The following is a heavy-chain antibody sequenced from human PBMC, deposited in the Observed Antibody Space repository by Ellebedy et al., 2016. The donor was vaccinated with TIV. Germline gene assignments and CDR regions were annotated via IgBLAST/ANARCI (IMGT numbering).Heavy chain of an antibody. CDR1: GVSFRSYW. D-gene: IGHD4-17*01. J-gene: IGHJ5*02. V-gene: IGHV3-7*01. CDR3: ARRGSYGDYAVQVNSWFDT. Sequence: GGSLRLSCAASGVSFRSYWMSWVRQAPGKGLEWVANIYQDGSDQYYADSVKGRFTISRDNANKSLFLKMNSLRVDDTAVYYCARRGSYGDYAVQVNSWFDTWGQGTLVSVSS. CDR2: IYQDGSDQ.